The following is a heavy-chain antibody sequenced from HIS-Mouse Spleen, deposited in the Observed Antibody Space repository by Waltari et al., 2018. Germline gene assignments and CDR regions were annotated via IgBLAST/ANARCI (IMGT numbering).Heavy chain of an antibody. J-gene: IGHJ2*01. CDR1: GGSITSSRSY. Sequence: QLQLQESGPGLVKPSETLSLTCTVSGGSITSSRSYWVWSRQPPGKALEWIGSIYYSGSTYYNPSLKSRVTISVDTSKNQFSLKLSSVTAADTAVYYCAREIPYSSSWYDWYFDLWGRGTLVTVSS. CDR3: AREIPYSSSWYDWYFDL. D-gene: IGHD6-13*01. CDR2: IYYSGST. V-gene: IGHV4-39*07.